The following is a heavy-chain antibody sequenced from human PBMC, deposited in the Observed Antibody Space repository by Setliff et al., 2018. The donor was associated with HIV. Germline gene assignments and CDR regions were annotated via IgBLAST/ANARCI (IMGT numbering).Heavy chain of an antibody. D-gene: IGHD3-3*01. CDR1: GGSISRGSYY. V-gene: IGHV4-61*02. Sequence: PSETLSLTCTVSGGSISRGSYYWSWIRQPAGKGLEWIGRIYTSGSIHYNPSLKSRVTISVDTSKNQFSLKVSSVNAPDTAVYYCARGLSIFGVATPGFYSFMDVWGKGTTVTVSS. J-gene: IGHJ6*03. CDR3: ARGLSIFGVATPGFYSFMDV. CDR2: IYTSGSI.